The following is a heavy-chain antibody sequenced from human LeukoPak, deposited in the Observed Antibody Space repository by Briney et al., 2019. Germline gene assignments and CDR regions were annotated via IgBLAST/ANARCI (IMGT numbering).Heavy chain of an antibody. D-gene: IGHD6-13*01. V-gene: IGHV3-66*01. CDR1: GFSVNTY. CDR3: AKGGETSSWYRY. Sequence: GGSLRLSCVASGFSVNTYMSWVRPAPGKGLEWGSVLYTGSTTYYAASVKGRFTIPRDNSKNTLYLQMDSLRAEDTAVYYCAKGGETSSWYRYWGQGTLVTVSS. J-gene: IGHJ4*02. CDR2: LYTGSTT.